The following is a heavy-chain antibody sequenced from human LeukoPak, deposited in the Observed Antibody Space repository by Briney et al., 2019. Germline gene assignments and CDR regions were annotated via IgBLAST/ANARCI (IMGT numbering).Heavy chain of an antibody. Sequence: GGSPRLSCAASGFTFSSYAMSWVRQAPGKGLEWVSAISGSGGSTYYADSVKGRFTISRDNSKNTLYLQMNSLRAEDTAVYYCVGGYCSSTSCYGGAFDIWGQGTMVTVSS. D-gene: IGHD2-2*01. CDR3: VGGYCSSTSCYGGAFDI. CDR1: GFTFSSYA. V-gene: IGHV3-23*01. J-gene: IGHJ3*02. CDR2: ISGSGGST.